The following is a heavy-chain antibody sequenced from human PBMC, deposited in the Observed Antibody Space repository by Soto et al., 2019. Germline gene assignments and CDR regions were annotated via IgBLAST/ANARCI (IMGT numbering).Heavy chain of an antibody. CDR3: ARRELTYYDFWSGYYPYYYYGLDV. CDR1: GYPFTGYD. V-gene: IGHV1-8*01. Sequence: GXSVKVSCTASGYPFTGYDINWVRQANGQGLEWMGWMNPNSGNTGYAQKFQGRVTMTRNTSISTAYMELSSLRSEDTAVYYCARRELTYYDFWSGYYPYYYYGLDVWGQATTVTVSS. J-gene: IGHJ6*02. CDR2: MNPNSGNT. D-gene: IGHD3-3*01.